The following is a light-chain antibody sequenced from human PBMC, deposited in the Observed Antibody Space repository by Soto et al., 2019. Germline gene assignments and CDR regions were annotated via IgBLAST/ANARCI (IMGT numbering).Light chain of an antibody. CDR2: GNS. Sequence: QLVLTQPPSVSGAPGQRVTISCTGSSSNIGAGYDVHWYQQLPGTAPKLLIYGNSNRPSGVPDRFSGSKSGTSASLAITGLQAEEEADYYCQSYDSSLSGSGVVFGGGTKLTVL. V-gene: IGLV1-40*01. CDR3: QSYDSSLSGSGVV. J-gene: IGLJ2*01. CDR1: SSNIGAGYD.